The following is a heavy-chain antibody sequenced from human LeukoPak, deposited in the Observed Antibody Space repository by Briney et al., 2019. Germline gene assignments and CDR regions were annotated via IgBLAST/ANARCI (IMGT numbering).Heavy chain of an antibody. Sequence: ASVKVSFKASGYTFTSYDINWVRPATGQGLEWMGWMNPNSGNTGYSQKFQGRVTITRNTSISTAYMELSSLRSEDTAVYYCARVAWEWLRLGYYYYMDVWGKGTTVTVSS. D-gene: IGHD5-12*01. CDR3: ARVAWEWLRLGYYYYMDV. V-gene: IGHV1-8*03. CDR1: GYTFTSYD. CDR2: MNPNSGNT. J-gene: IGHJ6*03.